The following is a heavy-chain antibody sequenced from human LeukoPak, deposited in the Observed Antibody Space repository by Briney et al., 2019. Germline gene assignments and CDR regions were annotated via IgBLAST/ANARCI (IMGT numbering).Heavy chain of an antibody. CDR3: AKDGNTRFLEWLSGRDAFDT. Sequence: GGSLRLSCAASGFTFSNYGMHWVRQAPGKGLEWVAVISCCGSNKYYADSVKGRFTISRDNSKNTLYLQMNSLRAEDTAVYYCAKDGNTRFLEWLSGRDAFDTWGHGTTVTASS. J-gene: IGHJ3*02. CDR2: ISCCGSNK. CDR1: GFTFSNYG. D-gene: IGHD3-3*01. V-gene: IGHV3-30*18.